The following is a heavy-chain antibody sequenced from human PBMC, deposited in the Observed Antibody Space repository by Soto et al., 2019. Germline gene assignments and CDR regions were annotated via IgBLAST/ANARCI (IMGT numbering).Heavy chain of an antibody. V-gene: IGHV4-39*01. D-gene: IGHD3-10*01. J-gene: IGHJ4*02. CDR3: ARRSGFWELFV. CDR1: GGSISSSSYY. CDR2: IYYSGST. Sequence: QLQLQESGPGLVKPSETLSLTCTVSGGSISSSSYYWGWIRQPPGKGLEWIGSIYYSGSTYYNPSLMSRSTISGDTSMNQFSLKLSSVTAADTALYSWARRSGFWELFVCGQGSLVSVSS.